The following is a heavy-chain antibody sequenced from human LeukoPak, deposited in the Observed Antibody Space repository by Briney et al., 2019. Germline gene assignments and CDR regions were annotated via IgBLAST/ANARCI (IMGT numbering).Heavy chain of an antibody. Sequence: SGPTLVNPTQTLTLTCTFSGFSLNSRGVGVCWIRQPSGRALEWLALIYWDDDKRYSPSLKSRLTITKDTSKNQVVLTMTNMDPVDTATYFCAHRKNYYDSSVFDNWGQGTLVTVSS. CDR1: GFSLNSRGVG. CDR3: AHRKNYYDSSVFDN. V-gene: IGHV2-5*02. J-gene: IGHJ4*02. D-gene: IGHD3-22*01. CDR2: IYWDDDK.